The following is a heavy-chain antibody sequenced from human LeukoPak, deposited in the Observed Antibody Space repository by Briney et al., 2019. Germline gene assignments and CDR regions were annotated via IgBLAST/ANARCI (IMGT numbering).Heavy chain of an antibody. CDR1: GGSISSYY. V-gene: IGHV4-59*01. Sequence: SETLSLTCTVSGGSISSYYWSWIRQPPGKGLDWIGYIYYSGSTNYNPSLKSRVTISVDTSKNQFSLKLSSVTAADTAVYYCARDRYCGGDCYSYAFDIWGQGTMVTVSS. D-gene: IGHD2-21*02. CDR2: IYYSGST. J-gene: IGHJ3*02. CDR3: ARDRYCGGDCYSYAFDI.